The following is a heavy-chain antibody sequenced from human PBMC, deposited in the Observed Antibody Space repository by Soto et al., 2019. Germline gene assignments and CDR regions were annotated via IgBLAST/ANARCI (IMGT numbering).Heavy chain of an antibody. J-gene: IGHJ6*02. Sequence: EVQVVESGGGLVQLGGSLRISCAASGFTFSIYSMNWVRQAPGKGLEWISYISSTSSTIYYADSVKRRFTISRDNAKNSLYLQMNSLRAEDTAVYYCATYYGSGSYFPDHYYYGMDVWGQGTTVTVSS. V-gene: IGHV3-48*01. CDR1: GFTFSIYS. CDR2: ISSTSSTI. CDR3: ATYYGSGSYFPDHYYYGMDV. D-gene: IGHD3-10*01.